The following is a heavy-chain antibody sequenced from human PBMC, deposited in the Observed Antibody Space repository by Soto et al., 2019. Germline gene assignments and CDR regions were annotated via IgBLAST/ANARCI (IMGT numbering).Heavy chain of an antibody. CDR1: GYSFTSYW. CDR3: ARSHKAGWYYGSDHNLDV. D-gene: IGHD3-10*01. Sequence: PGESLKISCKGSGYSFTSYWICWVRQMPVKGLEFMGIIYPFYSDTRYSPSFQGHVTISSYNSISTSYLQLISLNASYTAMYYCARSHKAGWYYGSDHNLDVWGQGTTVTVSS. V-gene: IGHV5-51*01. CDR2: IYPFYSDT. J-gene: IGHJ6*02.